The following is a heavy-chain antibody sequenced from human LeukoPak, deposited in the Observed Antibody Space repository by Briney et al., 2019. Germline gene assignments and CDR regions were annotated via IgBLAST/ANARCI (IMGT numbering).Heavy chain of an antibody. Sequence: PGGSLRLSCAASGFTFSSYTMNWVRQAPGKGLEWVSYISSSSSTIYYADSVKGRFTISRDNAKNSLYLQMNSLRAEDTAVYYCARENSMYYGDHPKAYWGQGTLVTVSS. D-gene: IGHD4-17*01. CDR3: ARENSMYYGDHPKAY. CDR1: GFTFSSYT. CDR2: ISSSSSTI. J-gene: IGHJ4*02. V-gene: IGHV3-48*04.